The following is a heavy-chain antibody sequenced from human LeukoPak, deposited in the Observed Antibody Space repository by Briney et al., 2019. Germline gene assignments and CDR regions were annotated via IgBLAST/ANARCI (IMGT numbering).Heavy chain of an antibody. CDR1: GFTFDDYA. D-gene: IGHD1-26*01. J-gene: IGHJ6*03. Sequence: GGSLILSCAASGFTFDDYAMHWVRQAPGKGLEWVSLISWDGGSTYYADSVKGRFTISRDNSKNSLYLQMNSLRAEDTALYYCAKAAHMGYYYYYYMDVWGKGTTVTVSS. CDR2: ISWDGGST. CDR3: AKAAHMGYYYYYYMDV. V-gene: IGHV3-43D*03.